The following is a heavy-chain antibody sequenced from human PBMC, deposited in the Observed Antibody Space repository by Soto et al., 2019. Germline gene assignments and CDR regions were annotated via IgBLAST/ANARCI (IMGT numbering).Heavy chain of an antibody. J-gene: IGHJ6*02. CDR2: IKSDGSGT. V-gene: IGHV3-74*01. Sequence: GGSLRLSCAASGFTFGNYWMNWVRQVPGKGLAWVSRIKSDGSGTSYADSVRGRFTISRDNAKNSVSLQMNSLRDEDTAVYYCAREETAWPLAYGLDVWGQGTTVTVSS. CDR1: GFTFGNYW. D-gene: IGHD2-21*02. CDR3: AREETAWPLAYGLDV.